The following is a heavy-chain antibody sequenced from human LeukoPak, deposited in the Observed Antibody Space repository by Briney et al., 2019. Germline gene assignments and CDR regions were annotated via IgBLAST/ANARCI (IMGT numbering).Heavy chain of an antibody. D-gene: IGHD6-19*01. CDR1: GVSISSSSYY. CDR2: IYYSGST. J-gene: IGHJ4*02. V-gene: IGHV4-39*01. CDR3: ARLELGAVAGTLDYFDY. Sequence: PSETLSLTCTVSGVSISSSSYYWGWIRQPPGKGLEWIGSIYYSGSTYYNPSLKSRVTISVDTSKNQFSLKLSSVTAADTAVYYCARLELGAVAGTLDYFDYWGQGTLVTVSS.